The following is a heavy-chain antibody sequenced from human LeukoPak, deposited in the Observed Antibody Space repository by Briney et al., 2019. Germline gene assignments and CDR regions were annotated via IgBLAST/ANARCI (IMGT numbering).Heavy chain of an antibody. D-gene: IGHD6-13*01. CDR1: GFTFSSYG. CDR3: AKEIAAHASYYGMDV. J-gene: IGHJ6*02. CDR2: VSYDGSNK. Sequence: QSGGSLRLSCAASGFTFSSYGMHWVRQAPGKGLEWVAVVSYDGSNKYYADSVKGRFTISRDNSKNTLYLQMNSLRAEDTAVYYCAKEIAAHASYYGMDVWGQGTTVTVSS. V-gene: IGHV3-30*18.